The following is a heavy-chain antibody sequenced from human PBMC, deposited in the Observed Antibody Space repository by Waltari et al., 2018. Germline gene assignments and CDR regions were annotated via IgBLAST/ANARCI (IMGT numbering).Heavy chain of an antibody. CDR2: INAGNGNT. V-gene: IGHV1-3*01. J-gene: IGHJ4*02. CDR1: GYTFPSYA. CDR3: ARRAVAAKYYFDY. Sequence: QVQLVQSGAEVKKPGASVKVSCKASGYTFPSYAMHWVRQAPGQRLEWMGWINAGNGNTKYSQKVQGRVTITRDTSASTAYMELSSLRSEDTAVYYCARRAVAAKYYFDYWGQGTLVTVSS. D-gene: IGHD6-19*01.